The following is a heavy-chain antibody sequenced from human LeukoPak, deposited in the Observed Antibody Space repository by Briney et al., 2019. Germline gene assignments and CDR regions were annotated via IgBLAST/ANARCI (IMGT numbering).Heavy chain of an antibody. Sequence: PGRSLRLSCAASGFTFDDYAMHWVRHAPGKGLEWVSGISWNSGSIGYADSVKGRFTISRDNAKNSLYLQMNSLRAEDTALYYCAKVHYYDSSGYYYQHYFDYWGQGTLVTVSS. D-gene: IGHD3-22*01. CDR1: GFTFDDYA. V-gene: IGHV3-9*01. J-gene: IGHJ4*02. CDR2: ISWNSGSI. CDR3: AKVHYYDSSGYYYQHYFDY.